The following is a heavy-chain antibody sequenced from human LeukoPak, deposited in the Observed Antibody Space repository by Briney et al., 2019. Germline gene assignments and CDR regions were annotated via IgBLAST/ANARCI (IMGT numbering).Heavy chain of an antibody. CDR3: GRGRGVVTPYYYYMDV. D-gene: IGHD4-23*01. Sequence: GRSLRLSCAASGFTFSSYAMHWVRQAPGKGLEWVAVISYDGSNKYYADSVKGRFTISRDNSKNTLYLQMNSLRAEDTAVYYCGRGRGVVTPYYYYMDVWGKGTTVTVSS. J-gene: IGHJ6*03. CDR1: GFTFSSYA. V-gene: IGHV3-30*04. CDR2: ISYDGSNK.